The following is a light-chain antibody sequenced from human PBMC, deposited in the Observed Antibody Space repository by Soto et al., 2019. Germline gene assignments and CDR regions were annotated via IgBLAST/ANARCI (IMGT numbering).Light chain of an antibody. V-gene: IGLV1-44*01. CDR3: SAWDDSLNGAV. Sequence: QSVLTQPPSVSGAPGQRVTISCSGTSSNIGSYNVNWYQQHPRTAPKVLIYSNNHRPSGVPARFSGSKSGTSASLAISGVQYAEEAAYYCSAWDDSLNGAVFGGGTKLTVL. CDR1: SSNIGSYN. CDR2: SNN. J-gene: IGLJ2*01.